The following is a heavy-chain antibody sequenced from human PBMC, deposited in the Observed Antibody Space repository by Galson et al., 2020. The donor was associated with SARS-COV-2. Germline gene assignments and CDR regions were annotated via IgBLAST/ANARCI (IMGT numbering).Heavy chain of an antibody. V-gene: IGHV3-9*01. CDR2: ISWNSGSI. J-gene: IGHJ4*02. CDR1: GFTFDDYA. CDR3: AKDTYPAAGPIDY. D-gene: IGHD6-13*01. Sequence: GGSLRLSCAASGFTFDDYAMHWVRQAPGKGLEWVSGISWNSGSIGYADSVKGRFTISRDNAKNSLYLQMNSLRAEDTALYYCAKDTYPAAGPIDYWGQGTLVTVSS.